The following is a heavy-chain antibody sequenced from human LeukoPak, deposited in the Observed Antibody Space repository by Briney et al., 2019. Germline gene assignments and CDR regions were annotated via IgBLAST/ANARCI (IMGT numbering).Heavy chain of an antibody. Sequence: GASVKVSCKAFVYGFTSYYIHWVRQAPGQGLEWMGIINPSVGGTTYARKFQGRVTMTRDTSTSTVYMELSSLRSEDTAVYYCARHGSGRYYPAEGRVDYWGQGTLVTVSS. CDR2: INPSVGGT. CDR3: ARHGSGRYYPAEGRVDY. CDR1: VYGFTSYY. D-gene: IGHD3-10*01. V-gene: IGHV1-46*03. J-gene: IGHJ4*02.